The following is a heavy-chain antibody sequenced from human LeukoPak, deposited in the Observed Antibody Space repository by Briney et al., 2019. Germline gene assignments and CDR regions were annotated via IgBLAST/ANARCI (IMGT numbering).Heavy chain of an antibody. V-gene: IGHV3-30*02. Sequence: GGSLRLSCAASGFTFSSSGMHWVRQAPGKGLEWVAFIRFDGSIKYYADSVKGRFTISGDNSKNTMYLQMNSLRAEDTAVYSCAKTYSSSWYFDYWGQGTLVTVSS. D-gene: IGHD6-13*01. CDR3: AKTYSSSWYFDY. J-gene: IGHJ4*02. CDR2: IRFDGSIK. CDR1: GFTFSSSG.